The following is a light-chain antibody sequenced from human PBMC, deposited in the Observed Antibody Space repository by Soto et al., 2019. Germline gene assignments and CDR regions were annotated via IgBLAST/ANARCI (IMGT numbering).Light chain of an antibody. CDR1: SSDVGGYEY. CDR3: SSYTSSSIYV. J-gene: IGLJ1*01. CDR2: DVS. V-gene: IGLV2-14*03. Sequence: QSVLTQPASVSGSPGQSITISCTGTSSDVGGYEYVSWYQQHPGKAPKLLIFDVSNRPSGVSDRLSGSKSGNTASLTISGLQAEDEAEYHCSSYTSSSIYVFGTGTKVTVL.